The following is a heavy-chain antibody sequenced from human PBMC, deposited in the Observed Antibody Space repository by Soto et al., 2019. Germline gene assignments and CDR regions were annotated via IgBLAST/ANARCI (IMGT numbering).Heavy chain of an antibody. V-gene: IGHV1-8*01. CDR3: VHSGIHYDFGYNLDY. CDR1: GYTFTRYD. J-gene: IGHJ4*02. CDR2: MNPNSGNT. D-gene: IGHD3-3*01. Sequence: QVPLVQSGAEVKKPGASVKVSCKASGYTFTRYDINWVRQATGQGLEWMGWMNPNSGNTGYAQKFQGRVTMTRNPSISTAYMQLSSLRSEDTAVYYCVHSGIHYDFGYNLDYWGQGTLVTVSS.